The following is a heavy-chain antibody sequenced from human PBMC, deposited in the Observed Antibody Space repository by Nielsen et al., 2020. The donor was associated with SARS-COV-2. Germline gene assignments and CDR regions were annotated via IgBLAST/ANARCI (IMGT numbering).Heavy chain of an antibody. CDR1: GYTFTSYY. D-gene: IGHD5-24*01. CDR2: INTHTGNP. Sequence: ASVKVSCKASGYTFTSYYMHWVRQAPGQGLEWMGWINTHTGNPTNAQGFTGRFVFSLDTSVSTAYLQISSLRPEDTAVYYCARDRGDGYNSGVDYWGQGTLVTVSS. J-gene: IGHJ4*02. V-gene: IGHV7-4-1*02. CDR3: ARDRGDGYNSGVDY.